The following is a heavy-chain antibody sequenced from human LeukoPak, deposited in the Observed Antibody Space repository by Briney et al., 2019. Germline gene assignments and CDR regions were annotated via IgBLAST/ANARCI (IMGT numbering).Heavy chain of an antibody. CDR3: ARHDSSSWYYYGMDV. CDR1: GGTFSSYA. V-gene: IGHV1-69*04. Sequence: SVKVSCKASGGTFSSYAISWVRQAPGQGLEWMGRIIPILGIANYAQKFQGRVTITADKSTSTAYMELSSLRSEDTAVYYCARHDSSSWYYYGMDVWGQGTTVTVSS. D-gene: IGHD6-13*01. CDR2: IIPILGIA. J-gene: IGHJ6*02.